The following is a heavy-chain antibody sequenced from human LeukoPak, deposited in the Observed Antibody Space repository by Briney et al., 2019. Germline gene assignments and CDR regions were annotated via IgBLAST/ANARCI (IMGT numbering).Heavy chain of an antibody. CDR1: GFTFRNFW. CDR2: IKSKSDGETT. CDR3: STVLNGDTDY. D-gene: IGHD7-27*01. V-gene: IGHV3-15*01. Sequence: GGSLRLSCAASGFTFRNFWMSWVRQAPGKGLEWVGRIKSKSDGETTQYAAPVKGRITISRDDSRNTLYLHMDSLTTGHTAVYYCSTVLNGDTDYWGRGALVTVSS. J-gene: IGHJ4*02.